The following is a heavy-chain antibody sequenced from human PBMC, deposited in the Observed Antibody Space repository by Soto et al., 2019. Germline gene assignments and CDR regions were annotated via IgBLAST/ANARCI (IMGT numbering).Heavy chain of an antibody. D-gene: IGHD5-18*01. CDR3: SRDLWTQLWSFEY. Sequence: PGGSLRLSCTASGFTFGDYAVTWFRQAPGKGLEWVGFISSKAYGGTTEYAASVKGRFTISRDDSKNIGYLQMTSLKTEDTAVYYCSRDLWTQLWSFEYWGQGALVNVSS. J-gene: IGHJ4*02. CDR1: GFTFGDYA. V-gene: IGHV3-49*03. CDR2: ISSKAYGGTT.